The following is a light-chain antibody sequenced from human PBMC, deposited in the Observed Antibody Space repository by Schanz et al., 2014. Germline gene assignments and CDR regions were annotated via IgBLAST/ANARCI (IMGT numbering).Light chain of an antibody. CDR2: DVS. Sequence: QSALTQPASVSGSPGQSITISCTGTSSDVGGYKYVSWYQQHPGKAPKLMIYDVSDRPSGVSNRFSGSKSGKTASLTISGLQAEDEAEYYCSSYTSSSTHVVFGGGTKLTVL. J-gene: IGLJ2*01. CDR3: SSYTSSSTHVV. V-gene: IGLV2-14*03. CDR1: SSDVGGYKY.